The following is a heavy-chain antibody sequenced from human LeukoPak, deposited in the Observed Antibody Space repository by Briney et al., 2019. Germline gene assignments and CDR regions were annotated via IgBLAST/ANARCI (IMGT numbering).Heavy chain of an antibody. D-gene: IGHD3-10*01. CDR1: GFTFSSYA. CDR2: ISGSGGST. CDR3: AKEGRGITMVRGVITYYYYGMDV. Sequence: GGSLRLSCAASGFTFSSYAMSWVRQAPGKGLEWVSAISGSGGSTYYADSVKGRFTISRDNSKNTLYLQMNSLRAEDTAVYYCAKEGRGITMVRGVITYYYYGMDVWGQGTTVTVSS. V-gene: IGHV3-23*01. J-gene: IGHJ6*02.